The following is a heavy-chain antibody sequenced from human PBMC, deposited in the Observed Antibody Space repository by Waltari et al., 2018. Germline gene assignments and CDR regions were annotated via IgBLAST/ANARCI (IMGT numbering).Heavy chain of an antibody. Sequence: EVQLVESGGGVVQPGGSLRLSCAASGFTFGDYWMHWVRQVPGKGLEWISRINIDGGYISYADSVKGRFTISRDNAKNTVSLQLNSLRDDDTGVYYCARKGGRGYPYGPFYYDYWGQGTLVTVSS. CDR1: GFTFGDYW. J-gene: IGHJ4*02. V-gene: IGHV3-74*01. CDR2: INIDGGYI. CDR3: ARKGGRGYPYGPFYYDY. D-gene: IGHD5-18*01.